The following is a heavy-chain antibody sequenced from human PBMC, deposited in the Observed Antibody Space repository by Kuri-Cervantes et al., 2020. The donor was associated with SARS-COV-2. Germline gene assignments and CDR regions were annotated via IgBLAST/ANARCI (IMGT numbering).Heavy chain of an antibody. CDR2: INHSGST. V-gene: IGHV4-34*01. J-gene: IGHJ4*02. CDR3: ARHIKTRATVTTLYYFDY. Sequence: SETLSLTCAVYGGSFSGYYWSWIRQPPGKGLEWTGEINHSGSTNYNPSLKSRVTISVDTSKNQFSLKLSSVTAADTAVYYCARHIKTRATVTTLYYFDYWGQGTLVTVSS. CDR1: GGSFSGYY. D-gene: IGHD4-17*01.